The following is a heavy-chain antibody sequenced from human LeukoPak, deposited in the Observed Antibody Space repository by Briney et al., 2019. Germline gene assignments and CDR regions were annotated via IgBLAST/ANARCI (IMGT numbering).Heavy chain of an antibody. CDR3: AREGVGLAIGDY. D-gene: IGHD3-16*01. Sequence: PSETLSLTCTVSGGSISSSSNYWGWIRQPPGKGLEWIGSIYYSGSTYYNPSLKSRVTISVDTSKNQFSLKLSSVTAADTAVYYCAREGVGLAIGDYWGQGTLVTVSS. V-gene: IGHV4-39*02. J-gene: IGHJ4*02. CDR2: IYYSGST. CDR1: GGSISSSSNY.